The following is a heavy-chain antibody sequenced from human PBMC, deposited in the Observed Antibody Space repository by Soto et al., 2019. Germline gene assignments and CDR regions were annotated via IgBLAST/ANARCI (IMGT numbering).Heavy chain of an antibody. Sequence: ASETLSLTCTVSGGPMSEYFWSWIRQSPGKGLEWIGYVYYLGSTDYNPSLKSRVMISVDTSKRQFSLKLSSVTVADTAIYYCARDGYDGSGSPFPAYWGPGIQVIVSS. J-gene: IGHJ4*02. CDR1: GGPMSEYF. CDR2: VYYLGST. CDR3: ARDGYDGSGSPFPAY. D-gene: IGHD3-10*01. V-gene: IGHV4-59*01.